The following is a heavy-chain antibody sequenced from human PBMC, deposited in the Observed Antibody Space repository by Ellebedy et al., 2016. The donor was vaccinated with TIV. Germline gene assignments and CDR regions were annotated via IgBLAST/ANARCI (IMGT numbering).Heavy chain of an antibody. CDR2: INPNSGGT. CDR3: ARDSSKFLAAAGTIDY. CDR1: GYTFTGYY. J-gene: IGHJ4*02. V-gene: IGHV1-2*02. Sequence: AASVKVSCKASGYTFTGYYMHWVRQAPGQGLEWMGWINPNSGGTNYAQKFQGRVTMTRDTSTSTVYMELSSLRSEDTAVYYCARDSSKFLAAAGTIDYWGQGTLVTVSS. D-gene: IGHD6-13*01.